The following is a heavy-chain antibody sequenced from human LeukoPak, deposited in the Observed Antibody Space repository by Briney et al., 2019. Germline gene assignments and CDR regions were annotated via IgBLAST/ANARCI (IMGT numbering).Heavy chain of an antibody. J-gene: IGHJ4*02. V-gene: IGHV3-7*01. CDR2: IKQDGIEK. CDR1: GFTLSNHW. Sequence: GGSLRLSCAASGFTLSNHWMIWVRQAPGKGLECVANIKQDGIEKYYLDSVKGRFTISRDNAKNSVYLLMNSLRVEDTAVYYCGRGRAVDFWGQGTLVTVSS. CDR3: GRGRAVDF.